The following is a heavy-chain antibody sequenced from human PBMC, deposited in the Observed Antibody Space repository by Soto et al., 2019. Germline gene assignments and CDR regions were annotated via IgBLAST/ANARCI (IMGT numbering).Heavy chain of an antibody. CDR2: IHSSGGT. J-gene: IGHJ4*02. Sequence: SETLSLTCTVSGASIKSSNYFWGWIRQPPGKGLEFVGSIHSSGGTYYNPSLKSRVTVSVDLSNSHFSLSLKSLTATDTAVYYCGRLAEAAAGHTDFDFWGQGTLVTVSS. CDR1: GASIKSSNYF. V-gene: IGHV4-39*02. CDR3: GRLAEAAAGHTDFDF. D-gene: IGHD2-15*01.